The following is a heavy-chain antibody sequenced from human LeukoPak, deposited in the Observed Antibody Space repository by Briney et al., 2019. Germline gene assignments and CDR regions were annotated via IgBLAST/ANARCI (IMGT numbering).Heavy chain of an antibody. Sequence: SETLSLTCTVSGGSISSYYWSWIRQPAGKGLEWIGRIYTSGSTNYNPSLKSRVTMSVDTSKNQLSLKLSSVTAADTAVYYCARDFDFWSGYYEEAFWFDPWGQGTLVTVSS. J-gene: IGHJ5*02. V-gene: IGHV4-4*07. D-gene: IGHD3-3*01. CDR3: ARDFDFWSGYYEEAFWFDP. CDR2: IYTSGST. CDR1: GGSISSYY.